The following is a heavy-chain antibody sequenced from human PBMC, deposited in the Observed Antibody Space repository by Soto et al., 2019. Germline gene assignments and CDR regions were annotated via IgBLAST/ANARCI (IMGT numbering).Heavy chain of an antibody. Sequence: PGGSLRLSCAASGFTFSNAWMTWVRQAPGKGLEWLGSIKSTSDGGTTYYAAPVEGRFTISRDDSTNTVYLQMNSLKTEDTAVYYCTTTGTIDYWGQGTLVTVSS. CDR3: TTTGTIDY. D-gene: IGHD1-1*01. CDR2: IKSTSDGGTT. J-gene: IGHJ4*02. V-gene: IGHV3-15*01. CDR1: GFTFSNAW.